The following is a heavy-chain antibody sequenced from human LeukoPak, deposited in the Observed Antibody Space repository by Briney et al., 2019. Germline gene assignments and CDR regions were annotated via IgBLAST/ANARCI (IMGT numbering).Heavy chain of an antibody. CDR1: GFNVSSNY. V-gene: IGHV3-53*01. Sequence: GGSLRLSCVASGFNVSSNYMSWVRQAPGRGLEGVSLLYSGGSAFHADPVKGRFTISRENSKNTLNLQLNSLRAEDTAVYYCARAGGGYRYGYYYHFYMDVWGKGTTVTVSS. D-gene: IGHD5-18*01. CDR3: ARAGGGYRYGYYYHFYMDV. J-gene: IGHJ6*03. CDR2: LYSGGSA.